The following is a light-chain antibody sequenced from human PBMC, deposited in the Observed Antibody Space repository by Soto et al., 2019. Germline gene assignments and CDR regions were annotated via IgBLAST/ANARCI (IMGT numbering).Light chain of an antibody. V-gene: IGLV2-14*01. CDR1: SSDVGGYNY. CDR3: SSYSSSSTFV. Sequence: QSALTQPASVSGSPGQSITIYCTGTSSDVGGYNYVSWYQQHPGKAPKHMIYEVSNRPSGVSNRFSGSKSGNTASLTISGLQAEDEADYYSSSYSSSSTFVFGGGTKVTVL. J-gene: IGLJ2*01. CDR2: EVS.